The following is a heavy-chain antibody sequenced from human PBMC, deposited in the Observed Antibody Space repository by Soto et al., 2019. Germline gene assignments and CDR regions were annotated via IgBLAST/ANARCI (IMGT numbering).Heavy chain of an antibody. Sequence: GGSLRLSCAASGFTFSSYWMHWVRQAPGKGLVWVSRINSDGSSTSYADSVKGRFTISRDNAKNTLYLRMNSLRAEDTAVYYCARGYCSGGSCSGYYMDVWGKGTTVTVSS. CDR1: GFTFSSYW. CDR3: ARGYCSGGSCSGYYMDV. J-gene: IGHJ6*03. CDR2: INSDGSST. V-gene: IGHV3-74*01. D-gene: IGHD2-15*01.